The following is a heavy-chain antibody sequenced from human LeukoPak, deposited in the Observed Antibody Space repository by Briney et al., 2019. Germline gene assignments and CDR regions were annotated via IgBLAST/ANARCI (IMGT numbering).Heavy chain of an antibody. CDR2: ISWNSGSI. D-gene: IGHD3-10*01. Sequence: PGGSLRLSCAASGFTFSSYSMNWVRHAPGKGLEWVSGISWNSGSIGYADSVKGRFTISRDNAKNSLYLQMNSLRAEDTALYYCAKGVGRFGELFTAYFDYWGQGTLVTVSS. V-gene: IGHV3-9*01. CDR3: AKGVGRFGELFTAYFDY. CDR1: GFTFSSYS. J-gene: IGHJ4*02.